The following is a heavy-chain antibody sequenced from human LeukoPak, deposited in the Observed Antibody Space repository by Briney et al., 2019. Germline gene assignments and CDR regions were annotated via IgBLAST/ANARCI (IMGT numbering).Heavy chain of an antibody. V-gene: IGHV3-23*01. CDR1: GFTFSNNG. Sequence: GSLRLSCAASGFTFSNNGMSWVRQSPGRGLEWVSGISGGGDTTYYAESVKGRFTISRDNSKNTLFLQMNSLTAEDTAVYYCAKTNGYYDYWGQGTLDAVSS. D-gene: IGHD3-22*01. CDR3: AKTNGYYDY. J-gene: IGHJ4*02. CDR2: ISGGGDTT.